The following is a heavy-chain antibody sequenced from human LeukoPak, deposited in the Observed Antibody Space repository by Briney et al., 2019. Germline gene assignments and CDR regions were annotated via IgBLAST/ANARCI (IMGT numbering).Heavy chain of an antibody. J-gene: IGHJ4*02. V-gene: IGHV3-48*03. CDR2: ISSSGSTI. CDR1: GFTFSSYE. CDR3: AGPGVVGASYYFDS. D-gene: IGHD1-26*01. Sequence: GGSLRLSCAAPGFTFSSYEMIWVRQAPGKGLEWVSYISSSGSTIYYADSVKGRFTISRDNAKNSLYLQMNSLRAEDTAVYYCAGPGVVGASYYFDSWGEGTLVTVSS.